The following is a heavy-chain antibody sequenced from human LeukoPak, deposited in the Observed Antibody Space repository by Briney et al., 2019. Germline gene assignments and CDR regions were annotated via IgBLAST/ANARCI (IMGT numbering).Heavy chain of an antibody. Sequence: SETLSLTCAVYGGSFSGYYWSWIRQPPGKGLEWIGEINHSGSTNYNPSLKSRVTISVDTSKNQFSLKLSSVTAADTAVYYCARDSATYYDFWSGCPTNYFDYWGQGTLVTVSS. CDR1: GGSFSGYY. CDR3: ARDSATYYDFWSGCPTNYFDY. V-gene: IGHV4-34*01. D-gene: IGHD3-3*01. CDR2: INHSGST. J-gene: IGHJ4*02.